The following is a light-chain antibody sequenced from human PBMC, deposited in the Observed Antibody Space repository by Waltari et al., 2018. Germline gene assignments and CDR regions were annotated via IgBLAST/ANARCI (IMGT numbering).Light chain of an antibody. CDR3: QQYYSYPRGGLT. CDR2: AAS. Sequence: AIRITQSPSSLSASTGDRVPITCRASQGISSYLAWYQQKPGKAPKLLIYAASTLQSGVPSRFSGSGSGTDFTLTISCLQSEDFATYYCQQYYSYPRGGLTFGGGTKVEIK. J-gene: IGKJ4*01. CDR1: QGISSY. V-gene: IGKV1-8*01.